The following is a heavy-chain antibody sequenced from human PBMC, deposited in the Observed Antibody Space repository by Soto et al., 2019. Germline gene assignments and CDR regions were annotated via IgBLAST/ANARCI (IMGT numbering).Heavy chain of an antibody. CDR2: IYPSGMP. Sequence: LSLTCTVSGGSISNAAYSWSWIRQPPGKGLEWIGYIYPSGMPFYNPSLRSRVTISIDRSNDQFSLNLKSVTAADTAVYYCARERGGYGLFDSWGQETLVTVSS. J-gene: IGHJ4*02. D-gene: IGHD5-18*01. CDR1: GGSISNAAYS. V-gene: IGHV4-30-2*01. CDR3: ARERGGYGLFDS.